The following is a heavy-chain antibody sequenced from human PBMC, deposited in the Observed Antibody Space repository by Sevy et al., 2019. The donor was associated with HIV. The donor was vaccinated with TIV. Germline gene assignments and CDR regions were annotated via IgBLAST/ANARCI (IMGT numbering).Heavy chain of an antibody. CDR1: GFSFSDYY. Sequence: GGSLRLSCATSGFSFSDYYMSWIRQAPGKGLEWISYISSGGRIIYYADSVKGRFTISRDNTNNSLYLRMNSLRAEDTAVYYCARVRVAAADYYFDYLGQGTLVTVSS. CDR2: ISSGGRII. J-gene: IGHJ4*02. CDR3: ARVRVAAADYYFDY. D-gene: IGHD6-25*01. V-gene: IGHV3-11*01.